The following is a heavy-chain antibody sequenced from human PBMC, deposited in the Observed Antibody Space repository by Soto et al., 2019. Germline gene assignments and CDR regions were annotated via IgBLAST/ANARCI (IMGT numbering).Heavy chain of an antibody. CDR3: AREGPLSGDAFDI. Sequence: LSLTCTVSGGSIFSHLWSWIRQPPGKGLEWIGYVSHSGSTTHNPSLKSRVTISLDTSQNQVSLQLRSVTAADTAVYYCAREGPLSGDAFDIWGRGTKVTVSS. V-gene: IGHV4-59*11. J-gene: IGHJ3*02. CDR1: GGSIFSHL. D-gene: IGHD3-16*01. CDR2: VSHSGST.